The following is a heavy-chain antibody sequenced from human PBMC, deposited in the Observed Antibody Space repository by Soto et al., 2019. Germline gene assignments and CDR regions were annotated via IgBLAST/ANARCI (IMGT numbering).Heavy chain of an antibody. V-gene: IGHV1-69*01. J-gene: IGHJ6*02. CDR3: ANDGGLDGSSWPILHSAREV. CDR2: VVPILETT. Sequence: QVQLVQSGAEVKKPGSSVNVSCKASGGTFSSYAISWLRQVPGQGPEWMGGVVPILETTIYAQKFLGRVTVSADEVPTTVLMEWRGLTSEDTAGYYCANDGGLDGSSWPILHSAREVWGRGTTVNVSS. CDR1: GGTFSSYA. D-gene: IGHD2-15*01.